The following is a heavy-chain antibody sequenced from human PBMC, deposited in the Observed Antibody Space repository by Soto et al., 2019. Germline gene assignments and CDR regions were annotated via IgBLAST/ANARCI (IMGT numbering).Heavy chain of an antibody. CDR1: GFTFSSYG. CDR2: ISYDGSNK. D-gene: IGHD6-19*01. V-gene: IGHV3-30*03. J-gene: IGHJ4*02. CDR3: AVETSAAVAGTIDY. Sequence: AGGSLRLSCAASGFTFSSYGMHWVRQAPGKGLEWVAVISYDGSNKYYADSVKGRFTISRDNSKNTLYLQMNSLRAEDTAVYYCAVETSAAVAGTIDYWGQGTLVTVSS.